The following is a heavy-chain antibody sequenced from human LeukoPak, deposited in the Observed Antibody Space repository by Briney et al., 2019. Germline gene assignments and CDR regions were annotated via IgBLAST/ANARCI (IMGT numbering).Heavy chain of an antibody. D-gene: IGHD3-22*01. CDR3: ARRYDSSVVGMDV. J-gene: IGHJ6*02. CDR2: INHSGST. Sequence: PSETLSLTCAVYGGSFSGYYWSWIRQPPGKGLEWIGEINHSGSTNYNPSLKSRVTISVDTSKNQFSLKLSPVTAAVTAVYYCARRYDSSVVGMDVWGQGTTVTVSS. CDR1: GGSFSGYY. V-gene: IGHV4-34*01.